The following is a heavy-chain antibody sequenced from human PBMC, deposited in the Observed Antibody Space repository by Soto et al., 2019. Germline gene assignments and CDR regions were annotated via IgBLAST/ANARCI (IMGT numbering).Heavy chain of an antibody. CDR2: INPSGGST. D-gene: IGHD3-3*01. Sequence: EASVKVSCKASGYTFTSYYMHWVRQAPGQGLEWMGIINPSGGSTSYAQKFQGRVTMTRDTSTSTVYMELSSLRSEDTAVYYCARGASITIFGVVISYYYYGMDVWGQGTTVTVSS. J-gene: IGHJ6*02. CDR1: GYTFTSYY. V-gene: IGHV1-46*01. CDR3: ARGASITIFGVVISYYYYGMDV.